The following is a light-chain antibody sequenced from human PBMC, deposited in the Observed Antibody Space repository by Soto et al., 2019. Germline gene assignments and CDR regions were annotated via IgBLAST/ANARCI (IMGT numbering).Light chain of an antibody. CDR1: SSDVGSYNY. J-gene: IGLJ1*01. CDR3: CSYVRSNNYV. V-gene: IGLV2-23*01. Sequence: QSALTQPASVSGSPGQSITISCTGTSSDVGSYNYVSWYQQHPGKAPALMSYEASKRPSGVSNRFSGYKSGNTASLTISGLQAEDEADYYCCSYVRSNNYVFGTGTKVTVL. CDR2: EAS.